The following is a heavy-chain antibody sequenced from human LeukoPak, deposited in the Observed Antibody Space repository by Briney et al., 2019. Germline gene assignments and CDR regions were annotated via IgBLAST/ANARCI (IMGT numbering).Heavy chain of an antibody. D-gene: IGHD3-10*01. CDR3: ARKSVSGSYPDY. CDR2: IYYSGST. Sequence: SETLSLTCTDSGGSISSYYWSWIRQPPGKGLEGIGYIYYSGSTNYNPSLKSRVTISVDTSKNQFSLKLSSVTAADTAVYYCARKSVSGSYPDYWGQGTLVTVSS. J-gene: IGHJ4*02. CDR1: GGSISSYY. V-gene: IGHV4-59*01.